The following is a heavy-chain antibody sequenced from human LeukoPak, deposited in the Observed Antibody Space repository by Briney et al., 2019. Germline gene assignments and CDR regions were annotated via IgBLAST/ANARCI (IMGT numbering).Heavy chain of an antibody. J-gene: IGHJ6*02. CDR2: IYPGDSDT. CDR3: ARHRSIAAAGNYYYYGMDV. Sequence: GESLKISCKGSGYSFTSYWIGWVRQMPGKGLEWMGIIYPGDSDTRYSPSFQGQVTISADKSISTAYLRWSSLKASDTAMYYCARHRSIAAAGNYYYYGMDVWGQGTTVTVSS. D-gene: IGHD6-13*01. V-gene: IGHV5-51*01. CDR1: GYSFTSYW.